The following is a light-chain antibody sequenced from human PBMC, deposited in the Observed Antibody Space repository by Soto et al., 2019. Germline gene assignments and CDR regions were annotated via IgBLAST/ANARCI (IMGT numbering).Light chain of an antibody. Sequence: QSALTQPPSASGSPGQSVTISCTGTSSDVGGYDNVCWYQQHPGKAPKIMMYDVSKRPSGVPDRFSGSKSGDTASLIVSGLQAEDEADYYCSSYAGINTVVFGGGTKVPVL. CDR3: SSYAGINTVV. J-gene: IGLJ2*01. CDR1: SSDVGGYDN. V-gene: IGLV2-8*01. CDR2: DVS.